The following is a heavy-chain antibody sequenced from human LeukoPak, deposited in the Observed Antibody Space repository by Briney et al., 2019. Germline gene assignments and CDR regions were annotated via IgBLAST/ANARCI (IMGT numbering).Heavy chain of an antibody. Sequence: PGGSLRLSCAASGFTFSSYAMHWVRQAPGMGLEWVAVISYDGSNKYYADSVKGRFTISRDNSKNTLYLQMNSLRAEDTAVYYCARDRQWLGNHDAFDIWGQGTMVTVSS. J-gene: IGHJ3*02. CDR3: ARDRQWLGNHDAFDI. CDR1: GFTFSSYA. D-gene: IGHD6-19*01. V-gene: IGHV3-30-3*01. CDR2: ISYDGSNK.